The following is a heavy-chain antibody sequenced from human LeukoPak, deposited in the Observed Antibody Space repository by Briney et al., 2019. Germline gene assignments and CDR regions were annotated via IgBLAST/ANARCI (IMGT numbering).Heavy chain of an antibody. J-gene: IGHJ4*02. Sequence: GGSLRLSCVASGFAFTNYGMMWVRQAPGKGLVWVSYINNDGRSTTYADSVKGRFTISRDNAKNTLYLQMNSLRGDDTAMYYCVRNYNGMTYWGQGTLVIVSS. CDR2: INNDGRST. D-gene: IGHD1-26*01. CDR3: VRNYNGMTY. V-gene: IGHV3-74*01. CDR1: GFAFTNYG.